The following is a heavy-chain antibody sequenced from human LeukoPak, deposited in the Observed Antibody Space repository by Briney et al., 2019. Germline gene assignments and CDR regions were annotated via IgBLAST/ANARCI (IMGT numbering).Heavy chain of an antibody. Sequence: GGSLRLSCAASGFNFDDYAMSWVRQAPGKGLEWVSAISGSGGSTYYADSVKGRFTISRDNSKNTLYLQMNSLRAEDTAVYYCAKAGGYYDSSGYLDYWGQGTLVTVSS. CDR3: AKAGGYYDSSGYLDY. J-gene: IGHJ4*02. CDR2: ISGSGGST. CDR1: GFNFDDYA. V-gene: IGHV3-23*01. D-gene: IGHD3-22*01.